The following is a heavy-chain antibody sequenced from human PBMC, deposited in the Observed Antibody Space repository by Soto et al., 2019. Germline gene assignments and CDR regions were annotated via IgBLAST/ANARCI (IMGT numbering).Heavy chain of an antibody. J-gene: IGHJ4*02. V-gene: IGHV4-34*02. CDR1: GGSFSGYY. Sequence: QVQLQQWGAGLLKPSETLSLTCAVYGGSFSGYYWSWIRQPPGKGLEWIGEINDSGSTHYNPSLKRRVTISVDTSKNQFSLKLSSLTAADTSLYYCARVDSSGWTPFDYWGQGSLVTVSS. CDR2: INDSGST. D-gene: IGHD6-19*01. CDR3: ARVDSSGWTPFDY.